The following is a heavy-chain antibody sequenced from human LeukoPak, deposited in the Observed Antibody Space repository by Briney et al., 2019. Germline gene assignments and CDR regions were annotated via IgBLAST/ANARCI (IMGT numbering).Heavy chain of an antibody. V-gene: IGHV3-23*01. D-gene: IGHD1-26*01. CDR3: ARDALGLYSGSSPTYFDY. CDR1: GFTVSSNY. CDR2: ISGSGGST. Sequence: GGSLRLSCAASGFTVSSNYMSWVRQAPGKGLEWVSAISGSGGSTYYADSVKGRFAISRDNSKNTLYLQMNSLRAEDTAVYYCARDALGLYSGSSPTYFDYWGQGTLVTVSS. J-gene: IGHJ4*02.